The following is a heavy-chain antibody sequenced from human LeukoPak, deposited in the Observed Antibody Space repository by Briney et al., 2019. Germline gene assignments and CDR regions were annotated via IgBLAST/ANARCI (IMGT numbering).Heavy chain of an antibody. CDR1: GYTVTGYH. J-gene: IGHJ4*02. CDR2: INPNSGGT. V-gene: IGHV1-2*02. CDR3: AGDMVRGVILRRVLEY. Sequence: ASVKVSCKASGYTVTGYHMHWVRQVPGQGLEWMGWINPNSGGTNYAQKFQGRVTMTRDTSINTAYMELSRLRSDDTAVYYCAGDMVRGVILRRVLEYWGQGTLVTVSS. D-gene: IGHD3-10*01.